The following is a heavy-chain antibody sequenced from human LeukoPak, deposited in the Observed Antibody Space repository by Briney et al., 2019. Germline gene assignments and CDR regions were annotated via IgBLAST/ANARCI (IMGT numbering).Heavy chain of an antibody. J-gene: IGHJ4*02. CDR3: ARLGTTFDY. CDR1: GYTFTMYD. CDR2: MNPNSGNT. Sequence: GASVTVSFKGSGYTFTMYDINWVRQASGQGLEWMGWMNPNSGNTGYAQKFQGRVTMSRNTSISTAYMELSSLRSEDTAVYYCARLGTTFDYWGQGTLVTVSS. D-gene: IGHD1-7*01. V-gene: IGHV1-8*01.